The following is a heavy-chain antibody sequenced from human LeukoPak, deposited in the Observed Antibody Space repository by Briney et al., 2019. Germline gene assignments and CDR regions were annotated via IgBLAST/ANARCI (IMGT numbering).Heavy chain of an antibody. Sequence: SVKVSCKASGGTFSSYAISWVRQAPGQSLEWIGGIIPIFGTTKYAQNFQGSVTITTDESTTTAYMELSSLRSEDTAVYYCVRDDDRPDNGLDYWGQGTLVTVSS. CDR3: VRDDDRPDNGLDY. CDR2: IIPIFGTT. D-gene: IGHD3-22*01. J-gene: IGHJ4*02. V-gene: IGHV1-69*05. CDR1: GGTFSSYA.